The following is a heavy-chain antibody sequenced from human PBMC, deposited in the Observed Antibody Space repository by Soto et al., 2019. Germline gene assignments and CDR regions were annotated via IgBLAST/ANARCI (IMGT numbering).Heavy chain of an antibody. CDR2: IYPGDSDT. CDR3: ARHGIAARQLYYFGMDV. V-gene: IGHV5-51*01. Sequence: PGASLKISCKGAGDSFTSYWIGWVRQMPGKGLEWRGIIYPGDSDTRYSPSFQCQVTISADKSISTSYLQWSSLKASDTAMYYCARHGIAARQLYYFGMDVWGQGTTVTVSS. J-gene: IGHJ6*02. D-gene: IGHD6-6*01. CDR1: GDSFTSYW.